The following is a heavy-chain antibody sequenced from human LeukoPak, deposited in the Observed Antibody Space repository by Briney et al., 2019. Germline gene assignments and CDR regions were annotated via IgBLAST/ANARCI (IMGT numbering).Heavy chain of an antibody. V-gene: IGHV3-66*01. CDR3: ATRRFGELTY. CDR2: IYSGGST. CDR1: GFTVSTNY. D-gene: IGHD3-10*01. J-gene: IGHJ4*02. Sequence: PGGSLRLSCAASGFTVSTNYMSWVRQGPGEGLEWVSVIYSGGSTYYADSVKGRFSISRDTSKNTLYLQMNSLRVEDTAVYYCATRRFGELTYWGQGTLVTVSS.